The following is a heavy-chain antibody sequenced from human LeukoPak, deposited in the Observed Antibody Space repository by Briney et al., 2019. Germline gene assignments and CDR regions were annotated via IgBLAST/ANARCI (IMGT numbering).Heavy chain of an antibody. D-gene: IGHD3-10*01. J-gene: IGHJ4*02. CDR2: IYSGGST. V-gene: IGHV3-66*01. Sequence: QPGGSLRLSCAASGFTVSSNYMSWVRQAPGKGLEWVSVIYSGGSTYYADSVKGRFTISRDNSKNTLYLQMNSLRAEDTAVYYCAKDLDPYYYGSGSYYIGGFDYWGQGTLVTVSS. CDR3: AKDLDPYYYGSGSYYIGGFDY. CDR1: GFTVSSNY.